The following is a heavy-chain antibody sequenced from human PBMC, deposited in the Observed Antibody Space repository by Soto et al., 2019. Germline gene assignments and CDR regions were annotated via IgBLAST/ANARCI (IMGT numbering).Heavy chain of an antibody. D-gene: IGHD3-22*01. CDR3: ARALYYYDSSGYYSP. J-gene: IGHJ5*02. V-gene: IGHV3-21*01. CDR2: ISSSSSYI. CDR1: GFTFSSYS. Sequence: TGGSLRLSCAASGFTFSSYSMNWVRQAPGKGLEWVSSISSSSSYIYYADSVKGRFTISRDNAKNSLYLQMNSLRAEDTAVYYYARALYYYDSSGYYSPWGQGTLVTVSS.